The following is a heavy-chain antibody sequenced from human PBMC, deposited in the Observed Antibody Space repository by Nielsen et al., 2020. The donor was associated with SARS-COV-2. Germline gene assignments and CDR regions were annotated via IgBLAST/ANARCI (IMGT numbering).Heavy chain of an antibody. V-gene: IGHV3-9*01. CDR2: ISWNSGSI. CDR1: GFTFSGSA. D-gene: IGHD3-10*01. CDR3: ARAGRGVITYYYYGMDV. J-gene: IGHJ6*02. Sequence: GGSLRLSCAVSGFTFSGSALHWVRQAPGKGLEWVSGISWNSGSIGYADSVKGRFTISRDNAKNSLYLQMNSLRAEDTALYYCARAGRGVITYYYYGMDVWGQGTTVTVSS.